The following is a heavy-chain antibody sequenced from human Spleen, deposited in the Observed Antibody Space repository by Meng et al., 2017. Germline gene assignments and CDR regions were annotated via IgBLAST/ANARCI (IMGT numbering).Heavy chain of an antibody. CDR2: IYYSGST. CDR1: GGSITSGDYY. Sequence: QVQLQESGPGLVKPSPSLSLTGTVSGGSITSGDYYWSWIRQPPGKGLEWIGYIYYSGSTNYNPPLKSRVSISIDTSKNQFSLKLSSVTATDTAVYYCARESSIIWNYFDPWGQGTLVTVSS. D-gene: IGHD1-7*01. V-gene: IGHV4-30-4*01. CDR3: ARESSIIWNYFDP. J-gene: IGHJ5*02.